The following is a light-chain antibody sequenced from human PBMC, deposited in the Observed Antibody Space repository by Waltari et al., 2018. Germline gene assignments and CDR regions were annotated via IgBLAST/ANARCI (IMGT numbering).Light chain of an antibody. CDR3: SSFAGNNNVV. V-gene: IGLV2-8*01. Sequence: QSALTQPPSASGSPGPSVTISCTGTSNDVGSLNYVSWYQQHPGKAPKLMIYEVSMRPSGVPDRFSGSKSDNTASLTVSGLQAEDEADYYCSSFAGNNNVVFGGGTKLTVL. J-gene: IGLJ2*01. CDR2: EVS. CDR1: SNDVGSLNY.